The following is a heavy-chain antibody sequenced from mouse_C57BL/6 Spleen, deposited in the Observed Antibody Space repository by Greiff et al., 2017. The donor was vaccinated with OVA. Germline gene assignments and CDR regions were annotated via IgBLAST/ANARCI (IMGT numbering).Heavy chain of an antibody. CDR3: ARGGSSYGPYWYFDV. D-gene: IGHD1-1*01. J-gene: IGHJ1*03. Sequence: EVQLQQSGPELVKPGASVKISCKASGYTFTDYYMNWVKQSHGKSLEWIGDINPNNGGTSYNQKFKGKATLTVDKSSSTAYMELRSLTSEDSAVYFCARGGSSYGPYWYFDVWGTGTTVTVSS. CDR2: INPNNGGT. CDR1: GYTFTDYY. V-gene: IGHV1-26*01.